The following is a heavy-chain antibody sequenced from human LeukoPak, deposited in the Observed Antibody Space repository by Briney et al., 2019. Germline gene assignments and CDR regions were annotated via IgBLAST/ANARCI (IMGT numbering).Heavy chain of an antibody. CDR1: GFSFTTYA. D-gene: IGHD6-6*01. CDR2: ISGSGGST. CDR3: AKDGEVSGSSAEDYYFDY. Sequence: GGSLRLSCAASGFSFTTYAMNWVRQAPGKGLEWVSAISGSGGSTYYADSVKGRFTISRDNSKNTLYLQMNSLRAEDTAVYYCAKDGEVSGSSAEDYYFDYWGQGTLVTVSS. J-gene: IGHJ4*02. V-gene: IGHV3-23*01.